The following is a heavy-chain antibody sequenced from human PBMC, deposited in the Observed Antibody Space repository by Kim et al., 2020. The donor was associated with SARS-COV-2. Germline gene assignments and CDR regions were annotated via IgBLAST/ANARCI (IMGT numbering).Heavy chain of an antibody. CDR3: ARVGYSSSWPYFDY. J-gene: IGHJ4*02. D-gene: IGHD6-13*01. V-gene: IGHV4-59*01. Sequence: NPSLKSRVTISVDTSKNQFSLKLSSVTAADTAVYYCARVGYSSSWPYFDYWGQGTLVTVSS.